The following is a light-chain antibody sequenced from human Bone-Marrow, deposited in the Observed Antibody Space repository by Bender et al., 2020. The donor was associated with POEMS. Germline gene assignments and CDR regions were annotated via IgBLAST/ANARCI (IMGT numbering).Light chain of an antibody. J-gene: IGLJ3*02. CDR1: SSDIGGYNY. CDR3: QSYDNSLGGWV. Sequence: QSDLTQPASVSGSPGQSITISCTGTSSDIGGYNYVSWYQQHPGKAPKLMIFDVSYRPSGVSNRFSGSKSGTSASLAITGLQAEDEGDYYCQSYDNSLGGWVFGGGTKLTVL. V-gene: IGLV2-14*01. CDR2: DVS.